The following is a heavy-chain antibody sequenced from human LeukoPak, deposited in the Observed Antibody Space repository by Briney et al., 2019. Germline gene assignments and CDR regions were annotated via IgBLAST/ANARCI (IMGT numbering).Heavy chain of an antibody. CDR3: AKSVRRRYQLPASIPGY. Sequence: GGSLRLSCAASGFTFSSYAMSWVRQAPGKGLEWVSAISGSSGSTYYADSVKGRFTISRDNSKNTLYLQMNSLRAEDTAVYYCAKSVRRRYQLPASIPGYWGQGTLVTVSS. V-gene: IGHV3-23*01. D-gene: IGHD2-2*01. J-gene: IGHJ4*02. CDR1: GFTFSSYA. CDR2: ISGSSGST.